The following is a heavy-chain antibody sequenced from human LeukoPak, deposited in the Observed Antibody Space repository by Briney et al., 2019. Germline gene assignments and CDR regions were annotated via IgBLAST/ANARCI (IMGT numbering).Heavy chain of an antibody. V-gene: IGHV1-2*02. CDR2: INPNSGGT. Sequence: GASVKVSCKASVYTFTGYYMHWVRQAPGQGLEWMGWINPNSGGTNYAEKFQGRVTMTRDTSISTAYMELSRLRSDDTAVYYCARGSRGYSYGYGLHYFDYWGQGTLVTVSS. CDR1: VYTFTGYY. D-gene: IGHD5-18*01. J-gene: IGHJ4*02. CDR3: ARGSRGYSYGYGLHYFDY.